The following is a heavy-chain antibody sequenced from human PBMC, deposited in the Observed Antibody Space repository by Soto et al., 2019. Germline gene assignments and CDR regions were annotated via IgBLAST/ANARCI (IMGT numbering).Heavy chain of an antibody. D-gene: IGHD3-3*02. V-gene: IGHV3-30-3*01. CDR3: ARHLSHLKFGWFDP. Sequence: PGGSLRLSCAASGFTFSSYAMHWVRQAPGKGLEWVALISEDGSTTEIADSMKGRFTISRDNSKNTLYLQMNSLRPEDTAVYNWARHLSHLKFGWFDPWGQVTLVTVS. CDR1: GFTFSSYA. J-gene: IGHJ5*02. CDR2: ISEDGSTT.